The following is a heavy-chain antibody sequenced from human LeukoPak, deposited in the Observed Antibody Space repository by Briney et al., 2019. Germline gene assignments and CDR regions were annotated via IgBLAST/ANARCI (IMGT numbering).Heavy chain of an antibody. J-gene: IGHJ4*02. D-gene: IGHD5-12*01. CDR2: TPYDRNDK. Sequence: PGGSLRLSCVASGFTFSSYGMHWVRQAPGKWLEWVAFTPYDRNDKFYADSVKGRFTISRDNSKNTLYLQMNGLRPEDTAVYYCAGGYSHFDYWGQGTLVTVSS. CDR3: AGGYSHFDY. V-gene: IGHV3-30*02. CDR1: GFTFSSYG.